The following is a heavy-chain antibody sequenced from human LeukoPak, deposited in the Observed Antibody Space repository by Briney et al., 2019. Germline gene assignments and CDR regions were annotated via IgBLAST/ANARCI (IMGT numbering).Heavy chain of an antibody. CDR2: INHSGST. Sequence: SETLSLTCAVYGGSFSGYYWSWIRQPPGKGLEWIGEINHSGSTNYNPSFKSRVTISVDTSKNQFSLKLSSVTAADTAVYYCARGPYDYVWGSYRYFVYWGQGTLVTVSS. CDR3: ARGPYDYVWGSYRYFVY. D-gene: IGHD3-16*02. V-gene: IGHV4-34*01. CDR1: GGSFSGYY. J-gene: IGHJ4*02.